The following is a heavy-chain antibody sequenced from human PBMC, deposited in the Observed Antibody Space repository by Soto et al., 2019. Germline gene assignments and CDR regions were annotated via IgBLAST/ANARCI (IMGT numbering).Heavy chain of an antibody. V-gene: IGHV3-74*01. CDR2: INSDGSRT. Sequence: GVSLRLSCAASGFTFTDYWTHWVRQAPGKGLVWVSRINSDGSRTSYADSVTGRFTISRDNAKNTLYVQMNSLRVEDTALYYCARETYRGFYFDYWGQGTLVTVSS. D-gene: IGHD4-4*01. J-gene: IGHJ4*02. CDR1: GFTFTDYW. CDR3: ARETYRGFYFDY.